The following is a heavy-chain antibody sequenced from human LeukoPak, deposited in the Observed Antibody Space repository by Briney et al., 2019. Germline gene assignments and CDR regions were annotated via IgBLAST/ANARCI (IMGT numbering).Heavy chain of an antibody. Sequence: PGRSLRLSCAASGFTFSSYAMSWVRQAPGKGLEWVSAISGSGGSTYYADSVKGRFTISRDNPKNTLYLQMNSLRAEDTAVYYCAKDGDIVVVPAAIGYWGQGTLVTVSS. J-gene: IGHJ4*02. D-gene: IGHD2-2*01. CDR3: AKDGDIVVVPAAIGY. V-gene: IGHV3-23*01. CDR2: ISGSGGST. CDR1: GFTFSSYA.